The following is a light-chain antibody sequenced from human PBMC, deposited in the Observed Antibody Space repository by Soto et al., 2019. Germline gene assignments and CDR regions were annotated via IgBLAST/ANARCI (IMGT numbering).Light chain of an antibody. CDR2: DAS. Sequence: EIVLTQSPATLSLSPGERATLSCRASQSVSSYLAWYQQKPGQAPRLLIYDASNRATGIPARFSGSGSGTDFTLPISDLVPKDFALYYYKQPRTFGQGTKVEIK. CDR3: KQPRT. J-gene: IGKJ1*01. V-gene: IGKV3-11*01. CDR1: QSVSSY.